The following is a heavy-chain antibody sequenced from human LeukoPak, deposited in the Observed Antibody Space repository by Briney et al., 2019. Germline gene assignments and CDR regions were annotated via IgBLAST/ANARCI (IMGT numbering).Heavy chain of an antibody. V-gene: IGHV3-23*01. CDR2: ISGDGDTT. CDR1: GFTFTTHA. Sequence: GGSLRLSCAASGFTFTTHAMAWVRQAPGKGLDWVSGISGDGDTTYYADPVKGRFTISRDNSKNTLYLQMNSLRAEDTAVYYCANQYPGRGQGTLVTVSS. CDR3: ANQYPG. D-gene: IGHD4-11*01. J-gene: IGHJ4*02.